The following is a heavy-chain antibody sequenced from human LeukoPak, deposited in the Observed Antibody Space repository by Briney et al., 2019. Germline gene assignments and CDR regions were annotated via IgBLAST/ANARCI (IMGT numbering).Heavy chain of an antibody. CDR2: VYYSEVYDSGIT. CDR3: ARDNQKWLDP. D-gene: IGHD1-14*01. V-gene: IGHV4-59*01. Sequence: SETLSLTCTVSGGSMSSYYWSWIRQPPGKGLEWIGYVYYSEVYDSGITKYNLSLKSRVTMSVDASKNQFSLNLSSVTAADTAVYYCARDNQKWLDPWGQGTLVTVSS. J-gene: IGHJ5*02. CDR1: GGSMSSYY.